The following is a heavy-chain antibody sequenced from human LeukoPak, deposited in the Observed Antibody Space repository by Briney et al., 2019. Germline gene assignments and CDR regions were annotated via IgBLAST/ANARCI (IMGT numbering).Heavy chain of an antibody. Sequence: ASVKVSCKASGGTFSSYAISWVRQAPGEAFEWMGGIIPIFGTANYAQKLQGRVTITADESTSTAYMELSSLRSEDTAVYYCARESSLNYYDSSGYYRGGETWFDPWGQGTLVTVSS. V-gene: IGHV1-69*13. CDR2: IIPIFGTA. D-gene: IGHD3-22*01. J-gene: IGHJ5*02. CDR3: ARESSLNYYDSSGYYRGGETWFDP. CDR1: GGTFSSYA.